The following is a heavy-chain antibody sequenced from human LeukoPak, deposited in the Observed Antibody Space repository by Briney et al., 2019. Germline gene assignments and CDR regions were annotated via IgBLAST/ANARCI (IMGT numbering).Heavy chain of an antibody. CDR1: GFTFSSYA. D-gene: IGHD3-22*01. V-gene: IGHV3-23*01. Sequence: GGSLRLSCAASGFTFSSYAMSWVRQAPGKGLEWVSGISGSGGSTYYTNSVKGRFTISRDNSKNTLYLQMNSLRAEDTAVYYCAKDYYDTNGYYSYFDYWGXXXLVTVSS. CDR2: ISGSGGST. CDR3: AKDYYDTNGYYSYFDY. J-gene: IGHJ4*02.